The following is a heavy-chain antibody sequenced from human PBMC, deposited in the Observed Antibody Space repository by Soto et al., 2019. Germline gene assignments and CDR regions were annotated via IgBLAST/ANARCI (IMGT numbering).Heavy chain of an antibody. CDR2: IASSGSHR. CDR1: GFTFSDSY. Sequence: GGSLRLSCEASGFTFSDSYMSWVRQSPGKGLEWVSSIASSGSHRYYTDPVKGRFTISRDNAKNSLYMQMNSLRAEDTAVYYCASLGITGTTAPYYYNLDVWGQGTTVTVSS. CDR3: ASLGITGTTAPYYYNLDV. D-gene: IGHD1-7*01. J-gene: IGHJ6*02. V-gene: IGHV3-21*01.